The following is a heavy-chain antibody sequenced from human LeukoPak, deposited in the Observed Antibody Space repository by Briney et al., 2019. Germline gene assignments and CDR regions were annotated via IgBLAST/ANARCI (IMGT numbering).Heavy chain of an antibody. D-gene: IGHD4-17*01. Sequence: GGSLRLSCAASGFPFSSHGMSWVRQAPGKGLEWVSVIYSGGTTSYADSVKGRFTISRDNSKNTLYLQMNSLRAEDTAVYYCARVVDHDYNDYYLDYWGQGTLVTVSS. CDR1: GFPFSSHG. V-gene: IGHV3-53*01. CDR2: IYSGGTT. CDR3: ARVVDHDYNDYYLDY. J-gene: IGHJ4*02.